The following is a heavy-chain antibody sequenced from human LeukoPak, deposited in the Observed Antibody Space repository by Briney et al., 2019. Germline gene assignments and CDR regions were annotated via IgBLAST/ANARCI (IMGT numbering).Heavy chain of an antibody. V-gene: IGHV3-30*02. J-gene: IGHJ6*03. CDR3: AKVQWTLGIAARAVGGTYYCYYMDV. CDR1: GFTFSSYG. CDR2: IRYDGSNK. Sequence: TGGSLRLSCAASGFTFSSYGMHWVRQAPGKGLEWVAFIRYDGSNKYYADSVKGRFTISRDNSKNTLYLQMSSLRAENTALYYSAKVQWTLGIAARAVGGTYYCYYMDVWGKGTTVTVSS. D-gene: IGHD6-6*01.